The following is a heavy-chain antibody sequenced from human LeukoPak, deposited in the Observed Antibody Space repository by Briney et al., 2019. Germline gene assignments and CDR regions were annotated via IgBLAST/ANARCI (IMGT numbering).Heavy chain of an antibody. D-gene: IGHD6-13*01. J-gene: IGHJ5*02. CDR3: ARVIAAAGTEWFDP. CDR1: RDSISDYY. CDR2: IYYSGST. V-gene: IGHV4-59*01. Sequence: SETLSLTCTVSRDSISDYYWSWIRQHPGEGLEWIGYIYYSGSTNYNPSLKSRVTISVDTSKNQFSLKLSSVTAADTAVYYCARVIAAAGTEWFDPWGQGALVTVSS.